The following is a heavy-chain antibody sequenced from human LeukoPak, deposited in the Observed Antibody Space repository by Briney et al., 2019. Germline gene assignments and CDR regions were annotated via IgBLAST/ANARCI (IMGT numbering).Heavy chain of an antibody. J-gene: IGHJ5*02. CDR1: GGSISRYY. CDR3: ARALEDSSGYYYRWFDP. CDR2: IYYSGST. Sequence: KPSETLSLTCTVSGGSISRYYWSWIRQPPGKGLEWIGYIYYSGSTNYNPSLKSRVTISVDTSKNQISLKLSSVTAADTAVYYCARALEDSSGYYYRWFDPWGQGTLVTVSS. V-gene: IGHV4-59*01. D-gene: IGHD3-22*01.